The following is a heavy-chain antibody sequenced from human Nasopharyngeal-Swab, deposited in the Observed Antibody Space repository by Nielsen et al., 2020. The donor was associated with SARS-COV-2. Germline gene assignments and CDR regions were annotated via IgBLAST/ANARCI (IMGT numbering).Heavy chain of an antibody. J-gene: IGHJ3*02. D-gene: IGHD3-22*01. V-gene: IGHV1-18*01. CDR2: ISAYNGNT. CDR3: AREPYYDSSGYYYSDAFDI. Sequence: WVRQAPGQGLEWMGWISAYNGNTNYAQKLQGRVTMTTDTSTSTAYMELRSLRSGDTAVYYCAREPYYDSSGYYYSDAFDIWGQGTMVTVSS.